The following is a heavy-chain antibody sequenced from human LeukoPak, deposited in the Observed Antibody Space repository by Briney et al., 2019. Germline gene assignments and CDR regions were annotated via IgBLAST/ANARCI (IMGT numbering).Heavy chain of an antibody. D-gene: IGHD6-13*01. Sequence: SVKVSCKASGGTFSSYAISWVRQAPGQGLEWMGRIIPILGIANYAQKFQGRVTIPPDKSTSPAYMELSSLRSEDTAVYYCAREPDSSSCHDYWGQGTLVTVSS. CDR1: GGTFSSYA. V-gene: IGHV1-69*04. J-gene: IGHJ4*02. CDR3: AREPDSSSCHDY. CDR2: IIPILGIA.